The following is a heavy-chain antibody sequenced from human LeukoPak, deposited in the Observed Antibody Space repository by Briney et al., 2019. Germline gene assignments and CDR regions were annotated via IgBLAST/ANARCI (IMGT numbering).Heavy chain of an antibody. CDR1: GYTFTGYY. CDR2: INPNSGGT. Sequence: ASVTVSCKASGYTFTGYYMHWVRQAPGQGLEWMGRINPNSGGTNYAQKFQGRVTMTRDTSISTAYMELSRLRSDDTAVYYCARDFRRSAVAGTGVDYWGQGTLVTVSS. J-gene: IGHJ4*02. CDR3: ARDFRRSAVAGTGVDY. V-gene: IGHV1-2*06. D-gene: IGHD6-19*01.